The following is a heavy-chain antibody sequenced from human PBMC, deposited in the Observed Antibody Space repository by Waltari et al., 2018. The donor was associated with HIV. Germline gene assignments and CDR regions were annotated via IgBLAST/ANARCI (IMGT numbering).Heavy chain of an antibody. Sequence: QAHLAQSGAEVKKPGPSVTVSSKAAGYTFSSYGLRWVRQAPGQGVEWLGWISAYNGNTNYAQKLQGRVTMTTDTSTSTAYMELRSLRSDDTAVYYCARVGCSSASCYSGWFDPWGQGTLVTVSS. CDR2: ISAYNGNT. D-gene: IGHD2-2*01. CDR3: ARVGCSSASCYSGWFDP. V-gene: IGHV1-18*01. CDR1: GYTFSSYG. J-gene: IGHJ5*02.